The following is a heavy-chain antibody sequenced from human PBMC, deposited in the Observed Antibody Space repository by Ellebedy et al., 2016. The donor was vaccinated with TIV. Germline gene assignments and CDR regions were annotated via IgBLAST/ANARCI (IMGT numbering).Heavy chain of an antibody. CDR1: GFTFSSYG. CDR2: ISYDGSYK. V-gene: IGHV3-30*18. CDR3: AKEVGDDSSGYYPSY. Sequence: GESLKISCAASGFTFSSYGMHWVRQAPGKGLEWVAVISYDGSYKYYADSVKGRFAISRDNSKNTLYLQMNSLRAEDTAVYYCAKEVGDDSSGYYPSYWGQGTLVTVSS. J-gene: IGHJ4*02. D-gene: IGHD3-22*01.